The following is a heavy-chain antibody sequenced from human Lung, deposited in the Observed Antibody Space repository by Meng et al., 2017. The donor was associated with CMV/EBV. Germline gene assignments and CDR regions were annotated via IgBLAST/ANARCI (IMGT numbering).Heavy chain of an antibody. Sequence: SVXVSXKASGYTFTAYDINWVRQATGQGLEWMGRIIPMFGATNYTQKFQGRVTITTDESTSTAYMELSSLRSEDTAVYYCAREPEATYPEYDGYYFDYLGQGXLVTVSS. CDR2: IIPMFGAT. CDR3: AREPEATYPEYDGYYFDY. J-gene: IGHJ4*02. CDR1: GYTFTAYD. D-gene: IGHD3-16*01. V-gene: IGHV1-69*05.